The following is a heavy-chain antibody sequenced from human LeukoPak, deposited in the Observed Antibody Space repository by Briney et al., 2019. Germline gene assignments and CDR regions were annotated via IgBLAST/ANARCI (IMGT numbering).Heavy chain of an antibody. CDR3: AKAGDNSDNYGAFDI. J-gene: IGHJ3*02. CDR1: GFSFSNYG. D-gene: IGHD3-22*01. CDR2: IRYDGSNK. V-gene: IGHV3-30*02. Sequence: GGSLRLSCAASGFSFSNYGMHWVRQAPGKGLEWVAFIRYDGSNKYYADPVKGRFTISRDNSKNTLYLQVNSLRAEDTAVYYCAKAGDNSDNYGAFDIWGQGTMVTVSS.